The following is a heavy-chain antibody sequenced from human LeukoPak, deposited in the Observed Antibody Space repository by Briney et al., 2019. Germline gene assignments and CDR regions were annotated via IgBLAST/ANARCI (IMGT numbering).Heavy chain of an antibody. Sequence: GGSLKLSCAASEFTLSDYYINWIRRPPGKGLEGVSSISSSSSYIYYAASVKGRFTISRDNAKNSLYLQMNSLRAEDTAVYYCAKAYLYGDLAPPGYWGQGTLVTVSS. CDR2: ISSSSSYI. CDR3: AKAYLYGDLAPPGY. D-gene: IGHD4-17*01. J-gene: IGHJ4*02. V-gene: IGHV3-21*01. CDR1: EFTLSDYY.